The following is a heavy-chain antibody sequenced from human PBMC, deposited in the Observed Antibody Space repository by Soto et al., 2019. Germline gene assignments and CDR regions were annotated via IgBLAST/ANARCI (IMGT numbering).Heavy chain of an antibody. J-gene: IGHJ4*02. CDR2: IIPIFGTT. D-gene: IGHD4-17*01. V-gene: IGHV1-69*18. Sequence: QVQLVQSGAEVKKPGSSVRVSCKTSGGTFNNYGLSWVRQAPGQGPEWMGTIIPIFGTTTSAQKFQGRVIRTADESTTTAYMDLSSLRFEDTAVYYCARPHKSGDYFDFWGQGTLVTVSS. CDR3: ARPHKSGDYFDF. CDR1: GGTFNNYG.